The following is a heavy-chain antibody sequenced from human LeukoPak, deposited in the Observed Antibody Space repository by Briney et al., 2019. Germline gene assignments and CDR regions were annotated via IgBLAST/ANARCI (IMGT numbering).Heavy chain of an antibody. V-gene: IGHV3-23*01. Sequence: PGGSLRLSCAASGFTFSNYAMNWVRQAPGKGLEWVSVISASGGSTYYADSVKGRFTISRDNSKNTLYLQMNSLRAEDTAVYYCAKDAILRHRSMIVVPSDYWGQGTLVTVSS. J-gene: IGHJ4*02. CDR2: ISASGGST. CDR1: GFTFSNYA. D-gene: IGHD3-22*01. CDR3: AKDAILRHRSMIVVPSDY.